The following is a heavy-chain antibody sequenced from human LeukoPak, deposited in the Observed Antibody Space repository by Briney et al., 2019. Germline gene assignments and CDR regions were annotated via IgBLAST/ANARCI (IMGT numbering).Heavy chain of an antibody. Sequence: PSEPLSLTCAVYGGSFSGYYWSWIRQPPGKGLEWIGEINHSGSTNYNPSLKSRVTISVDTSKNQFSLKLSSVTAADTAVYYCARGRRVGNRPFDYWGQGTLVTVSS. D-gene: IGHD6-6*01. V-gene: IGHV4-34*01. J-gene: IGHJ4*02. CDR1: GGSFSGYY. CDR3: ARGRRVGNRPFDY. CDR2: INHSGST.